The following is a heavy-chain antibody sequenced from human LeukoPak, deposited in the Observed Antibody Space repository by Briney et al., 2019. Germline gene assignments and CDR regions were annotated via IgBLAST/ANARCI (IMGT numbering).Heavy chain of an antibody. Sequence: PGRSLRLSCAASGFTFSSYGMHWVRQAPGKGLEWVAVISYDGSNKYYADSVKGRFTISRDNSKNTLYLQMNSLRADDTAVYYCAKGSSSGWYVFYFDYWGQGTLVTVSS. J-gene: IGHJ4*02. D-gene: IGHD6-19*01. CDR3: AKGSSSGWYVFYFDY. V-gene: IGHV3-30*18. CDR1: GFTFSSYG. CDR2: ISYDGSNK.